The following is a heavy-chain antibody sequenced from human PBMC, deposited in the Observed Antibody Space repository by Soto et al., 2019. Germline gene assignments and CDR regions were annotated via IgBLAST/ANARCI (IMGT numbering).Heavy chain of an antibody. CDR1: GYTFTSYA. D-gene: IGHD2-8*01. V-gene: IGHV1-3*01. J-gene: IGHJ4*02. CDR3: ARDLNEGNYFDY. CDR2: IDAGNGNT. Sequence: ASVKVSCKASGYTFTSYAMHWVRQAPGQRLEWMGWIDAGNGNTKYSQKFQGRVTITRDTSASTAYMELSSLRSEDTAVYYCARDLNEGNYFDYWRQGTLVTVSS.